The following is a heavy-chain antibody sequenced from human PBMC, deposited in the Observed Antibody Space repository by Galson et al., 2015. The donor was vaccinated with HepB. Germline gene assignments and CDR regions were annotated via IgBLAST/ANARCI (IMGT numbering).Heavy chain of an antibody. CDR3: ARDFRALPTNIDY. CDR1: GFTFSSYS. CDR2: ISSSSSYI. Sequence: SLRLSCAASGFTFSSYSMNWVRQAPGKGLEWVSSISSSSSYIYYADSVKGRFTISRDNAKNSLYLQVNSLRAEDTAVYYCARDFRALPTNIDYWGQGTLVTVSS. V-gene: IGHV3-21*01. J-gene: IGHJ4*02. D-gene: IGHD3-10*01.